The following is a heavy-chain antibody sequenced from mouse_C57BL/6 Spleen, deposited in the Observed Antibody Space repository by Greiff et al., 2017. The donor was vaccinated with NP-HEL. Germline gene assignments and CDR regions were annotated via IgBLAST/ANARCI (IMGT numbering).Heavy chain of an antibody. Sequence: QVQLQQPGAELVKPGASVKLSCKASGYTFTSYWMQWVKQRPGQGLEWIGEIDPSDSYTNYNQKFKGKATLTVDTSSSTAYMQLSSLTSEDSAVYYCERGIYYYGSSRYGYFDVWGTGTTVTVSS. CDR3: ERGIYYYGSSRYGYFDV. V-gene: IGHV1-50*01. CDR1: GYTFTSYW. D-gene: IGHD1-1*01. CDR2: IDPSDSYT. J-gene: IGHJ1*03.